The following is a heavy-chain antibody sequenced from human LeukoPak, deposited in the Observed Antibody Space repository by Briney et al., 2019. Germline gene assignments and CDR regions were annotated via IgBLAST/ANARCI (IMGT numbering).Heavy chain of an antibody. CDR2: ISGSGGST. CDR1: GFTFSSYG. CDR3: AKVGEYQLLLYAFDM. J-gene: IGHJ3*02. Sequence: GGSLRLSCAASGFTFSSYGMSWVRQAPGKGLELVSAISGSGGSTYYADSVKGRFTISRDNSKNTLYLQMNSLRAEDTAVYYCAKVGEYQLLLYAFDMWGQGTMVTVSS. V-gene: IGHV3-23*01. D-gene: IGHD2-2*01.